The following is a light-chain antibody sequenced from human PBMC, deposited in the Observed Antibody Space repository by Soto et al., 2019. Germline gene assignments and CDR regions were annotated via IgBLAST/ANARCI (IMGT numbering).Light chain of an antibody. CDR3: QQYGGVPYT. V-gene: IGKV3-20*01. CDR2: GAS. CDR1: ESISRDY. Sequence: EIVLTQSPGTLSLYPGQRATLSCRASESISRDYLAWYQQRLGQAPRLLIYGASSGATGIPDRFSGSWSGTDFTLTISRLDPEDFAIYYCQQYGGVPYTFGQGTKLEIK. J-gene: IGKJ2*01.